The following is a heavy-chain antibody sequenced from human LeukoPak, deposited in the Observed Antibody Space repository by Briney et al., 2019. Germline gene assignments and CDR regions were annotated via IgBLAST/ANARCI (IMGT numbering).Heavy chain of an antibody. J-gene: IGHJ4*02. D-gene: IGHD3-16*01. CDR2: INPNSGGT. Sequence: ASVNVSSKASGNTFTDYYIYGVRQAPGQGLEGMGRINPNSGGTNYAQKFQGRVTITRDTSISTAYMELSRLRSDDTAVYYCARNKVAGVGALDYWGQGTLVTVSS. CDR3: ARNKVAGVGALDY. V-gene: IGHV1-2*02. CDR1: GNTFTDYY.